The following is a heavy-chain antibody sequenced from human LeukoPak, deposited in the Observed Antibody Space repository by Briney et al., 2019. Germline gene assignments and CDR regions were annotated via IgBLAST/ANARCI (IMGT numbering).Heavy chain of an antibody. CDR1: GDSINSKSYY. D-gene: IGHD6-19*01. Sequence: AETLSLTCTVSGDSINSKSYYWTWIRQPAGNGLEWIGRIYTTSGSTNYNPSLKSRVLISMDTSKNHISLRLNSVTAADTAVYYCARVEAQWVASHWFDPWGQGAQVTVSS. CDR2: IYTTSGST. J-gene: IGHJ5*02. CDR3: ARVEAQWVASHWFDP. V-gene: IGHV4-61*02.